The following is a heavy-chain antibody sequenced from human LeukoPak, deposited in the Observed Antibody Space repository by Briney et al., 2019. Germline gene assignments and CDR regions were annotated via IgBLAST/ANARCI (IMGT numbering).Heavy chain of an antibody. V-gene: IGHV5-51*01. J-gene: IGHJ6*02. CDR1: GYSFTSYW. Sequence: GESLQISCKGSGYSFTSYWIGWVRQMPGKGLEWMGIIYPGDSDTRYSPSFQGQVTISADKSISTAYLQWSSLKASDTAMYYCARRGIAAAGIYYGMDVWGQGTTVTVSS. CDR3: ARRGIAAAGIYYGMDV. CDR2: IYPGDSDT. D-gene: IGHD6-13*01.